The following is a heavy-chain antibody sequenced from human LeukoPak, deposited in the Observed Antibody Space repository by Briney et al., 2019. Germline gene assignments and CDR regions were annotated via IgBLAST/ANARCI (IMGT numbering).Heavy chain of an antibody. D-gene: IGHD3-3*01. CDR1: GYTFTSYA. J-gene: IGHJ4*02. V-gene: IGHV1-69*13. CDR2: IIPIFGTA. CDR3: ASTLITIFGVVIPYYFDY. Sequence: SVKVSCKASGYTFTSYAISWVRQAPGQGLEWMGGIIPIFGTANYAQKFQGRVTITADESTSTAYMELSSLRSEDTAVYYCASTLITIFGVVIPYYFDYWGQGTLVTVSS.